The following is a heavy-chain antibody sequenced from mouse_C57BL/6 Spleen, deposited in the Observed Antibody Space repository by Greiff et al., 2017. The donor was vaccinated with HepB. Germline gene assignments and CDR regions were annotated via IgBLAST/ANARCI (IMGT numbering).Heavy chain of an antibody. CDR1: GYTFTDYY. V-gene: IGHV1-26*01. D-gene: IGHD3-1*01. CDR2: INPNNGGT. J-gene: IGHJ4*01. Sequence: EVQLQQSGPELVKPGASVKISCKASGYTFTDYYMHWVKQSHGKSLEWIGDINPNNGGTSYNQKFKGKATLTVDKSSSSAYMELRSLTSEDSAVYYCARSPAYCYAMDYWGQGTAGTVSS. CDR3: ARSPAYCYAMDY.